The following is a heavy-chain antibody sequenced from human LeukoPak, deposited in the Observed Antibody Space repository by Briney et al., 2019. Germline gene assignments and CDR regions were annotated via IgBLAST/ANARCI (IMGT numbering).Heavy chain of an antibody. J-gene: IGHJ6*02. D-gene: IGHD2-15*01. CDR1: GGSISSYY. CDR2: IYYSGST. V-gene: IGHV4-59*01. Sequence: SETLSLTCTVSGGSISSYYWSWIRQPPGKGLEWIGYIYYSGSTNYNPSLKSRVTISVDTSKNQFSLKLSSVTAADTAVYYCARDKRSGGSWPGHYYYGMDVWGQGTTVTVSS. CDR3: ARDKRSGGSWPGHYYYGMDV.